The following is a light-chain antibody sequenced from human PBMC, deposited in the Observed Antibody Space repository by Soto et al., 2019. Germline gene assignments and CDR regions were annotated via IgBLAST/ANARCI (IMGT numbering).Light chain of an antibody. CDR3: QQYNSYSPT. Sequence: DLQITQSPSTLSASVGDRVTITCRASQSISSWLAWYQQKPGKAPKLLIYDASSLESGVPSRFSGSGSGTEFTLTISSLQPDDFATYYCQQYNSYSPTFGPGTKVDIK. CDR1: QSISSW. V-gene: IGKV1-5*01. J-gene: IGKJ3*01. CDR2: DAS.